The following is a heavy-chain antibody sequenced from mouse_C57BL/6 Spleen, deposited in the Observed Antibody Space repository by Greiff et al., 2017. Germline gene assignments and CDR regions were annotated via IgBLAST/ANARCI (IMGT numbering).Heavy chain of an antibody. D-gene: IGHD2-4*01. CDR1: GYAFSSSW. J-gene: IGHJ4*01. CDR2: IYPGDGDT. CDR3: ARGDYYYAMDY. Sequence: VQLQQSGPELVKPGASVKISCKASGYAFSSSWMNWVKQRPGKGLEWIGRIYPGDGDTNYNGKFKGKATLTADKSSSTAYMQLSSLTSEDSAVYLCARGDYYYAMDYGGQGTSVTVSS. V-gene: IGHV1-82*01.